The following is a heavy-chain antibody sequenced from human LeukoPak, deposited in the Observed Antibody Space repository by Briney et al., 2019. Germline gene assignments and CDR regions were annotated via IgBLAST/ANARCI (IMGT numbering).Heavy chain of an antibody. CDR3: ATWTSSGYYHLY. J-gene: IGHJ4*02. CDR2: FDPEDGET. V-gene: IGHV1-24*01. Sequence: ASVKVSCKFSGYTLTQLVMHWVRQAPGKGLEWMGGFDPEDGETFYAEKFKGRVTMTEDTSTDTAYMELSSLGSEDTAIYYCATWTSSGYYHLYWGQGTLVTVSS. CDR1: GYTLTQLV. D-gene: IGHD3-22*01.